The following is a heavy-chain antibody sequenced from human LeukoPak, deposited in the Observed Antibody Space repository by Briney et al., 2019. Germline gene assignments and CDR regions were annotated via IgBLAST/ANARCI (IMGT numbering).Heavy chain of an antibody. CDR1: GGSITMYY. V-gene: IGHV4-59*01. J-gene: IGHJ6*03. Sequence: SETLSLTCTVSGGSITMYYWTWIRQPPGKGLEWIGYVDHTGSTNFNPSLNGRVSISRDTSKNLFSLRLRSVTAADTAVYFCARGRVSSSTWYSTYYYYFYMDVWGKGTTVTVSS. CDR3: ARGRVSSSTWYSTYYYYFYMDV. CDR2: VDHTGST. D-gene: IGHD4-11*01.